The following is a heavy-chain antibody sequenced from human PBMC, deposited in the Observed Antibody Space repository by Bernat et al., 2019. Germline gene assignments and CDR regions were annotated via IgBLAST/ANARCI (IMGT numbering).Heavy chain of an antibody. D-gene: IGHD3-3*01. Sequence: QVQLVQSGAEVKKPGASVKVSCKASGYTFTSYGISWVRQAPGQGLEWMGWISAYNGNTNYAQKLQGRVTMTTDTSTSTAYMELRSLISDDTAVYYCARDKGYDFWSGISDVNFDYWGQGTLVTVSS. CDR1: GYTFTSYG. CDR2: ISAYNGNT. V-gene: IGHV1-18*04. J-gene: IGHJ4*02. CDR3: ARDKGYDFWSGISDVNFDY.